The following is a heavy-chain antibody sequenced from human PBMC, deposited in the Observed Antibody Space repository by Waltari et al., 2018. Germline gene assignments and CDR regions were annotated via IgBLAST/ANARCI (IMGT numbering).Heavy chain of an antibody. Sequence: QLLESGAGLVQPGGSLRLSCAASGFSFGGFSLHWVRRAPGKGLEWVSGLSGSGATTYYADSVRGRFTVSRDNSRNTVDLQMNSLRAEDTAVYYCAKAFRGYSGSYFDIWGRGTLVAVS. CDR2: LSGSGATT. V-gene: IGHV3-23*01. J-gene: IGHJ4*02. D-gene: IGHD5-12*01. CDR3: AKAFRGYSGSYFDI. CDR1: GFSFGGFS.